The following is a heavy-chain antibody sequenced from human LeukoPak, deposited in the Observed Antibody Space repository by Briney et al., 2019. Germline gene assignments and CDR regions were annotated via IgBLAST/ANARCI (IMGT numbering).Heavy chain of an antibody. CDR3: ARERFDYGMDV. CDR1: GYTFSSYA. D-gene: IGHD3-3*01. J-gene: IGHJ6*02. Sequence: GASVKVSCKASGYTFSSYAISWVRQAPGQGLEWMGGIIPIFGTANYAQKFQGGVTITADESTSTAYMELSSLRSEDTAVYYCARERFDYGMDVWGQGTTVTVSS. V-gene: IGHV1-69*13. CDR2: IIPIFGTA.